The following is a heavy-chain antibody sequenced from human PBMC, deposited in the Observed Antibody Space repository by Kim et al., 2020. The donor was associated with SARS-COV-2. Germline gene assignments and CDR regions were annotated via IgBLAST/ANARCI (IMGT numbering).Heavy chain of an antibody. V-gene: IGHV4-39*01. J-gene: IGHJ4*02. CDR2: ISYNGKT. D-gene: IGHD2-2*01. CDR1: GASITNGDYF. CDR3: ARHFGCSSINCYAPLDN. Sequence: SETLSLTCAVSGASITNGDYFWAWIRQPPGKGLEWIGTISYNGKTYYNPSLRSRVTISVDTSRSQFSLRLTSVTATDTAVYYSARHFGCSSINCYAPLDNWGQGILVTVSS.